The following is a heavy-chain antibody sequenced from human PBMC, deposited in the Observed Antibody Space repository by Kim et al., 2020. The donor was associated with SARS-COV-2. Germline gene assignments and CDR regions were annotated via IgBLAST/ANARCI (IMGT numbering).Heavy chain of an antibody. CDR2: ISGSGGST. V-gene: IGHV3-23*01. CDR1: GFTFSSYA. J-gene: IGHJ6*02. CDR3: AKDSGRDGYNPPYYYYGMDV. Sequence: GGSLRLSCAASGFTFSSYAMSWVRQAPGKGLEWVSAISGSGGSTYYADSVKGRFTISRDNSKNTLYLQMNSLRAEDTAVYYCAKDSGRDGYNPPYYYYGMDVWGQGTTVTVSS. D-gene: IGHD5-12*01.